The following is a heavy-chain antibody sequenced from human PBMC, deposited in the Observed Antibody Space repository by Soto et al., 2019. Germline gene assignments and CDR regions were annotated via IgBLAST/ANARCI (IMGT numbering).Heavy chain of an antibody. CDR2: INHSGST. J-gene: IGHJ4*02. CDR1: GGSFSGYY. D-gene: IGHD6-6*01. V-gene: IGHV4-34*01. CDR3: ARSIYSSSHEDY. Sequence: QVQLQQWGAGLLKPSETLSLTCAVYGGSFSGYYWSWIRQPPGKGLEWIGEINHSGSTNYNPSLKSRVTISVDTSKNQFSLKLSSVTAADTAVYYCARSIYSSSHEDYWGQGTLVTVSS.